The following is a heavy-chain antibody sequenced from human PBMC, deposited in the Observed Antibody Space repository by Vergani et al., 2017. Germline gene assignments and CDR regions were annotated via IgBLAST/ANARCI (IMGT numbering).Heavy chain of an antibody. J-gene: IGHJ6*02. CDR1: GFTFSSYA. Sequence: QVQLVESGGGVVQPGRSLRLSCAASGFTFSSYAMHWVRQAPGKGLEWVAVISYDGSNKYYADSVKGRFTISRDNSKNTLYLQMNSLRAEDTAVYYCARGGDGYKEYYYGMDVWGQGTTVTVSS. D-gene: IGHD5-24*01. CDR2: ISYDGSNK. CDR3: ARGGDGYKEYYYGMDV. V-gene: IGHV3-30-3*01.